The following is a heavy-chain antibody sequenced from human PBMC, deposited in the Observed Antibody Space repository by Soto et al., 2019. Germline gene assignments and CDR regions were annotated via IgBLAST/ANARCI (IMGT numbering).Heavy chain of an antibody. CDR2: ISYDGSNK. V-gene: IGHV3-30*18. CDR1: GFTFSSYD. J-gene: IGHJ4*02. Sequence: GGSLRLSCAASGFTFSSYDMHWVRQAPGKGLEWVAVISYDGSNKYYADSVKGRFTISRDNSKNTLYLQMNSLRAEDTAVYYCAKDSDYDILTAKGSIIDYWGQGTLVTVSS. CDR3: AKDSDYDILTAKGSIIDY. D-gene: IGHD3-9*01.